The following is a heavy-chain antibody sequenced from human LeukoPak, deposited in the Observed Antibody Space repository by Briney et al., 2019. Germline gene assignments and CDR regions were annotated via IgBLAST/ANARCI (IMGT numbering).Heavy chain of an antibody. CDR1: GFVFGHSW. Sequence: GGSLRLSCEASGFVFGHSWMSWVRQAPGKGLEWVANINLDGSEINYLDSLTGRLTISRDNAKDSLYLQMNGLRAEDTAVYFCVRDRGYSTFDYWGQGTLVTVSS. CDR3: VRDRGYSTFDY. V-gene: IGHV3-7*03. CDR2: INLDGSEI. J-gene: IGHJ4*02. D-gene: IGHD3-22*01.